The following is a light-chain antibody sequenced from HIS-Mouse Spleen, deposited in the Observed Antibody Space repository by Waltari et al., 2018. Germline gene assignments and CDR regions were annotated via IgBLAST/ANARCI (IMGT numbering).Light chain of an antibody. J-gene: IGKJ2*01. CDR3: QQYYSFPYT. Sequence: AIWTPPLLSVRSASTETRHPIICRMSQGISSYLAWYLQKPGKAPELLIYAASTLHSGVPSRFSGSGSGTDFTLTISSVQSEDFAAYYCQQYYSFPYTFGRGTKLEIK. V-gene: IGKV1D-8*02. CDR1: QGISSY. CDR2: AAS.